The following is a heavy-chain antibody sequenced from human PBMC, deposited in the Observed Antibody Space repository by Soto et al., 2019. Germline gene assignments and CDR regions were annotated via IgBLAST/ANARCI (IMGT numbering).Heavy chain of an antibody. V-gene: IGHV3-30-3*01. CDR3: ARDWALGSSTSWLY. CDR1: GFTFSSYA. J-gene: IGHJ4*02. D-gene: IGHD2-2*01. CDR2: ISYDGSNK. Sequence: GVSLRLSCSASGFTFSSYAMHWVRQAPGKGLEWVAVISYDGSNKYYADSVKGRFTISRDNSKNTLYLQMNSLRAEDTAVYYCARDWALGSSTSWLYWGQGTLVTVSS.